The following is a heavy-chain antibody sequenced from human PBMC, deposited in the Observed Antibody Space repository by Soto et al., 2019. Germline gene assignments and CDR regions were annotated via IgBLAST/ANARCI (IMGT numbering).Heavy chain of an antibody. CDR1: RFTFSNYA. V-gene: IGHV3-23*01. CDR3: ARAHDYDFWSGFLFYGMDV. D-gene: IGHD3-3*01. CDR2: ISSTGGST. J-gene: IGHJ6*02. Sequence: GGSLRLSCAASRFTFSNYAMSWVRQAPGKGLEWVSGISSTGGSTYYADSVRGRFTISRDNSKNTLDLQMSSLRAEDTAIYYCARAHDYDFWSGFLFYGMDVWGQGTTVTVSS.